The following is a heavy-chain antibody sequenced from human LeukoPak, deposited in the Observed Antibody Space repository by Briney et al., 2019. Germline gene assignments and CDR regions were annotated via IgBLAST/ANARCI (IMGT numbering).Heavy chain of an antibody. J-gene: IGHJ3*02. CDR3: ARDDYGDYEGAFDI. D-gene: IGHD4-17*01. CDR2: IYYSGST. V-gene: IGHV4-59*01. CDR1: GGSISSYY. Sequence: PSETLSLTCTVSGGSISSYYWSWIRQPPGKGLEWIGYIYYSGSTNYNPSLKSRVTISVDTSKNQFSLKLSSVTAADTAVYYCARDDYGDYEGAFDIWGQGTMVTVSS.